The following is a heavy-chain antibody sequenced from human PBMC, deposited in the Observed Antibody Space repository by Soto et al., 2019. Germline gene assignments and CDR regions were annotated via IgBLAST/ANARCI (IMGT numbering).Heavy chain of an antibody. V-gene: IGHV4-59*01. D-gene: IGHD2-2*01. CDR2: IYYSGST. CDR1: GGSISSYY. Sequence: PSETLSLTCTVSGGSISSYYWSWIRQPPGKGLEWIGYIYYSGSTNYNPSLKSRVTISVDTSKNQFSLKLSSVTAADTAVYYCARVRCSSTSCYAFDIWGQGTMVTVSS. CDR3: ARVRCSSTSCYAFDI. J-gene: IGHJ3*02.